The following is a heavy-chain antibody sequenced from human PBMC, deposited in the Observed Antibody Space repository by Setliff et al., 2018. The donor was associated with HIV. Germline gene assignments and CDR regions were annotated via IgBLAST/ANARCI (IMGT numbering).Heavy chain of an antibody. CDR1: WARVSSNSAA. CDR3: ARGGDWDDNYYMDV. J-gene: IGHJ6*03. D-gene: IGHD1-1*01. CDR2: TYYRSKWYN. V-gene: IGHV6-1*01. Sequence: SPPLSLPFSLSWARVSSNSAAWNWIRQSPSRGLEWLGRTYYRSKWYNDYAVSVKSRITINPDTSKNQFSLQLNSVTPEDTAVYYCARGGDWDDNYYMDVWGKGTTVTVS.